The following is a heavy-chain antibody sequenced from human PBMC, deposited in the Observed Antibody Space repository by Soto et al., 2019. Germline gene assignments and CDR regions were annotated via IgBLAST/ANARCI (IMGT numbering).Heavy chain of an antibody. CDR1: SGSISSSDYY. CDR3: ARGWTTVTTSGY. D-gene: IGHD4-17*01. Sequence: SGTLSLTCSVSSGSISSSDYYWSLIRQPPGKGLEWIGYINYSGSTYYKPSLKSRLSISIDTSKNQFSLKLSSVTAADTAVYYCARGWTTVTTSGYWGPGPLVTVSS. J-gene: IGHJ4*02. V-gene: IGHV4-30-4*01. CDR2: INYSGST.